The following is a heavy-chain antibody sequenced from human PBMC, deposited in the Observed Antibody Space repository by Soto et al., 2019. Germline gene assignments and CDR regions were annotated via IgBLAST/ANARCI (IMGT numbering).Heavy chain of an antibody. J-gene: IGHJ6*02. CDR2: IWYDGSNK. CDR3: ARDLYCSGGSCYYYYYGMDV. Sequence: PGGSLRLSCAASGFTFSSYGMHWVRQAPGKGLEWVAVIWYDGSNKYYADSVKGRFTISRDNSKNTLYLQMNSLRAEDTAVYHCARDLYCSGGSCYYYYYGMDVWGQGTTVTV. D-gene: IGHD2-15*01. V-gene: IGHV3-33*01. CDR1: GFTFSSYG.